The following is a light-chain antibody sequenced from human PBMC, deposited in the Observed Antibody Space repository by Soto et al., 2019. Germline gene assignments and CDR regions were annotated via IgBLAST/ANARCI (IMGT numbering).Light chain of an antibody. J-gene: IGLJ3*02. V-gene: IGLV2-14*01. Sequence: QSALTQPASVTGSPGQSITISCTGTSSDVGGYNRVSWYQQYPGTAPKLMIYEVTNRPSGLSDRFSGSKSVNTASLTISGLQPEDEADYYCSSYTIRSTWVFGGGTKLTVL. CDR2: EVT. CDR3: SSYTIRSTWV. CDR1: SSDVGGYNR.